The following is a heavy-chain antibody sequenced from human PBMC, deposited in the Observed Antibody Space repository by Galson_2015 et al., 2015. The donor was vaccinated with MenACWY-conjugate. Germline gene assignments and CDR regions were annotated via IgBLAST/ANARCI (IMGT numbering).Heavy chain of an antibody. D-gene: IGHD6-6*01. CDR1: GFTFSNYW. J-gene: IGHJ5*02. Sequence: SLRLSCAASGFTFSNYWMHWVRQAPGKGLEWVSRVNSDGTGTTYADSVKGRFTISRDDAKNTLYLQMNSLRAGDTAIYYCTKAAARYSASSAVNWFYPSGQGALFTVTS. CDR2: VNSDGTGT. V-gene: IGHV3-74*01. CDR3: TKAAARYSASSAVNWFYP.